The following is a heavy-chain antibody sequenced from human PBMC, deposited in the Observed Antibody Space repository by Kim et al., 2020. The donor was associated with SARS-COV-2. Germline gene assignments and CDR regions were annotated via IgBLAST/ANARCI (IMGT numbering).Heavy chain of an antibody. V-gene: IGHV3-23*01. CDR3: ATGAGAPFFFDS. D-gene: IGHD6-19*01. J-gene: IGHJ4*02. Sequence: YEADFAQGLFTISRDKSKNTLILQMNSPRAEDTEVYYCATGAGAPFFFDSWGQGTLVTVSS.